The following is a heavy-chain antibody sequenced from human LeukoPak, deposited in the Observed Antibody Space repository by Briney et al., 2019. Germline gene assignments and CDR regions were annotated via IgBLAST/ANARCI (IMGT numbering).Heavy chain of an antibody. V-gene: IGHV3-30*18. CDR1: GFTFSSYG. D-gene: IGHD6-13*01. Sequence: GGSLRLSCAASGFTFSSYGMHWVRQAPGKGLEWVAVISYDGSNKYYADSVKGRFTISRDNSKNTLYLQMNSLRAEDTAVYYCAKRMWQQLFTFDYWGQGALVTVSS. CDR2: ISYDGSNK. J-gene: IGHJ4*02. CDR3: AKRMWQQLFTFDY.